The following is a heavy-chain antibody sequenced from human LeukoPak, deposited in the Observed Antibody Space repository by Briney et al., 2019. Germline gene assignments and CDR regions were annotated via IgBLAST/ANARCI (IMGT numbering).Heavy chain of an antibody. CDR2: INHSGST. CDR3: SRQIMGGMDV. D-gene: IGHD2-8*01. CDR1: GGSFSGYY. V-gene: IGHV4-34*01. Sequence: SETLSLTCAVYGGSFSGYYWSWIRQPPGKGLEWIGEINHSGSTNYNPSLKSRVTISVDTSKNQFSLHLTSVTPDDTAVYFCSRQIMGGMDVWGQGTTVTVSS. J-gene: IGHJ6*02.